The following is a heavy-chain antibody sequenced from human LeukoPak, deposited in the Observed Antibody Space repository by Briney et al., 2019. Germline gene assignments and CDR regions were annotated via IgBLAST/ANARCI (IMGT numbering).Heavy chain of an antibody. D-gene: IGHD4-17*01. V-gene: IGHV3-21*01. Sequence: GGSLRLSCAASGFTFSSYSMNWVRQAPGKGLEWVSSISSSSSYIYYADSVKGRFTISRDNAKNSLYLQMNSLRAEDTAVYYCARGHYGDYPLGYWGQGILVTVSS. CDR2: ISSSSSYI. J-gene: IGHJ4*02. CDR1: GFTFSSYS. CDR3: ARGHYGDYPLGY.